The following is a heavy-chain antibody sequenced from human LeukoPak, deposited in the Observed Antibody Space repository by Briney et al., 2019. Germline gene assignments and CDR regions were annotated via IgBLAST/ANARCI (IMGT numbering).Heavy chain of an antibody. CDR3: ARVPGDSSGWYLPDY. CDR2: IIPIFGTA. CDR1: GGTFSSYA. J-gene: IGHJ4*02. V-gene: IGHV1-69*05. D-gene: IGHD6-19*01. Sequence: SVKVSCKASGGTFSSYAISWVRQAPGQGLEWMGRIIPIFGTANYAQKFQGRVTITTDESTSTAYMELSSLRSEDTAVYYCARVPGDSSGWYLPDYWGQGTLVTVSS.